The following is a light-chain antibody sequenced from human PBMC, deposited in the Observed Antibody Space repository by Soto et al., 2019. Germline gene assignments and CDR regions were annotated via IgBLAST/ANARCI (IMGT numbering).Light chain of an antibody. CDR3: QQYTNWPYT. Sequence: EIVMTQSPATLSVSPWERASLSCRASQSVGSNLAWYQQTAGQAPRLLIYGASTRATGIPARFSGSGSGTEFTLTISSLQAEDFTVYSFQQYTNWPYTFGQGTKLEIK. V-gene: IGKV3-15*01. J-gene: IGKJ2*01. CDR2: GAS. CDR1: QSVGSN.